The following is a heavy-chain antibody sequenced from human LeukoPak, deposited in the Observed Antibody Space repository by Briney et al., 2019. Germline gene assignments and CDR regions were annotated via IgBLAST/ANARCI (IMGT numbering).Heavy chain of an antibody. D-gene: IGHD3-22*01. CDR1: GYTFTSYY. V-gene: IGHV1-46*01. J-gene: IGHJ4*02. CDR2: INPSGGST. CDR3: ARDSGYYDSSGYQYYFDY. Sequence: ASVNVSCKASGYTFTSYYMHWVRQAPGQGLEWMGIINPSGGSTSYSQKFQGRVTMTRDTSTSTVYMELSSLRSEDTAVYYCARDSGYYDSSGYQYYFDYWGQGTLVTVSS.